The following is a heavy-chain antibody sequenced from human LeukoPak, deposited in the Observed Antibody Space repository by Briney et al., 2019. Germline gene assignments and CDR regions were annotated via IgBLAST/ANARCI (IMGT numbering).Heavy chain of an antibody. V-gene: IGHV3-30*02. Sequence: GGSLRLSCAASGFTFNNFGMHWVRQAPGKGLEWVSFIGYEGVHKYYADSVKGRFTTSKDNSKATLYLQTNSLRPGDTAVYYCAKDLHGGYSSDYWGQGTLVTVFS. CDR2: IGYEGVHK. D-gene: IGHD4-23*01. CDR3: AKDLHGGYSSDY. J-gene: IGHJ4*02. CDR1: GFTFNNFG.